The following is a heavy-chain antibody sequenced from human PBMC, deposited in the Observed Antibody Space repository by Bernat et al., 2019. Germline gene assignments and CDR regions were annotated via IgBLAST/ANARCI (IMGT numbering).Heavy chain of an antibody. D-gene: IGHD4-11*01. CDR2: FYLSEST. Sequence: QVQLQESGPGLVKPSETLSLSCVVSGFSITSGYSWGWVRQPPGKGLEWIASFYLSESTYYNAALKSRVTISVDKSKNLFSLKMDSVTAADTAIYYCVRMKPLGRTVDYFQYWGQGTLVTVSS. J-gene: IGHJ4*02. CDR1: GFSITSGYS. CDR3: VRMKPLGRTVDYFQY. V-gene: IGHV4-38-2*01.